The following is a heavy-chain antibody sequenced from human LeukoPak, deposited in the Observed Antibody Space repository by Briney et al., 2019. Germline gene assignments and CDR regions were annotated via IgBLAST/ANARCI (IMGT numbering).Heavy chain of an antibody. CDR1: GFTFSTHT. D-gene: IGHD3-3*01. CDR3: ARANYDFWSGYYMDDNWFDP. J-gene: IGHJ5*02. Sequence: GGSLRLSCAASGFTFSTHTMNWVRQPPGKGLQWVSSISGRGGTYYADSVKGRFTISRDNSKNTLYLQMNSLRAEDTAVYYCARANYDFWSGYYMDDNWFDPWGQGTLVTVSS. V-gene: IGHV3-23*01. CDR2: ISGRGGT.